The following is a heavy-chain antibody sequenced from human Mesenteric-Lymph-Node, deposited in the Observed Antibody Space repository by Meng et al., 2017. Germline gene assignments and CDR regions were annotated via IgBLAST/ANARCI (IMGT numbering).Heavy chain of an antibody. V-gene: IGHV1-18*01. Sequence: ASVKVSCKASGYTFTSYGISWGRQAPGQGLEWRGWISAYNGNTNYAQKLQGRVTMTTDTSTSTAYMELRSLRSDDTAVYYCATGLVYGSGSYYKPRYYYYGMDVWGQGTTVTVSS. J-gene: IGHJ6*02. CDR1: GYTFTSYG. CDR3: ATGLVYGSGSYYKPRYYYYGMDV. D-gene: IGHD3-10*01. CDR2: ISAYNGNT.